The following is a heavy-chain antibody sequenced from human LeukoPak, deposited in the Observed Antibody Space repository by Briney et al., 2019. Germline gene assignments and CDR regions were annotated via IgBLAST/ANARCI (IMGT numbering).Heavy chain of an antibody. CDR1: GYTLTELS. Sequence: GASVKVSCKVSGYTLTELSMHWVRQAPGKGLEWMGGFDPEDGETIYAQKFQGRVTMTEDTSTDTAYMELSSLRSEDTAVYYCATSYREYGDYERGPFDIWGQGTMVTVSS. CDR3: ATSYREYGDYERGPFDI. J-gene: IGHJ3*02. D-gene: IGHD4-17*01. V-gene: IGHV1-24*01. CDR2: FDPEDGET.